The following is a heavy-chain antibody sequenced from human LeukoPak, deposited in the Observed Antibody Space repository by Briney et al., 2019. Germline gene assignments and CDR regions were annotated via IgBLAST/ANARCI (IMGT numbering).Heavy chain of an antibody. CDR2: IYGSGST. CDR1: GGSISSYY. Sequence: PSETLSLTCTVSGGSISSYYWSWIRQPPGKGLEWIGHIYGSGSTNYNPSLKSRVTLSVDTSKNQFSLKLSSVTAADTAVYYCARSHSSTWYIGWLDPWGQGTLVTVSS. CDR3: ARSHSSTWYIGWLDP. V-gene: IGHV4-59*01. D-gene: IGHD6-13*01. J-gene: IGHJ5*02.